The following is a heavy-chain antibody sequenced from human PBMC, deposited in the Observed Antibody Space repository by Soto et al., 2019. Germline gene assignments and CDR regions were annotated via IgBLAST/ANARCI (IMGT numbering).Heavy chain of an antibody. D-gene: IGHD3-22*01. Sequence: EVHLVESGGGLVKPGGSLRLSCAASGFTFSSHNIYWFRQPPGKGLEWVSSIGTSDSSIYYADSVRGRFTISKDNAKNSVYLQMDSLRAEDTAIYHCARALSTMMRAYNWGQGTLVTVSS. V-gene: IGHV3-21*01. CDR2: IGTSDSSI. CDR3: ARALSTMMRAYN. J-gene: IGHJ4*02. CDR1: GFTFSSHN.